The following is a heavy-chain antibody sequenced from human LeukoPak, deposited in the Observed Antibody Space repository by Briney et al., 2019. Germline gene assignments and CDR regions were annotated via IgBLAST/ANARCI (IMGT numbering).Heavy chain of an antibody. D-gene: IGHD2-15*01. CDR3: ARVGQALRARYCSGGSCKFDP. Sequence: GASVKVSCKASRYTFTSYDINWVRQATGQGLEWMGWMNPNSGNTGYAQKFRGRVTITRNTSISTAYMELSSLRSEDTAVYYCARVGQALRARYCSGGSCKFDPWGQGTLVTVSS. CDR1: RYTFTSYD. CDR2: MNPNSGNT. V-gene: IGHV1-8*03. J-gene: IGHJ5*02.